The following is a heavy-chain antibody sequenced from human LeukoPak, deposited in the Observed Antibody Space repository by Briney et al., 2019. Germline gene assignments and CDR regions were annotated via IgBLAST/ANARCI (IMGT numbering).Heavy chain of an antibody. Sequence: KTSETLSLTCAVYGGFFGGYYWSWIRQSPGKGLEWIGGINHSGSTDYNPSLKSRVTMSVDTPKNQFSLKLSSVTAADTAVYYRARDQRGVVVPAAIDYWGQGTLVTVSS. CDR1: GGFFGGYY. D-gene: IGHD2-2*01. CDR2: INHSGST. CDR3: ARDQRGVVVPAAIDY. J-gene: IGHJ4*02. V-gene: IGHV4-34*01.